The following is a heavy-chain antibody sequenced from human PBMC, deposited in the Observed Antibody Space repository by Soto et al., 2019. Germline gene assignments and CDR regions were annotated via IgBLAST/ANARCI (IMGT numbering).Heavy chain of an antibody. CDR1: GGSISSSSHS. Sequence: PSETLSLTCTVSGGSISSSSHSWGWIRQPPGKGLEWIGYIYYRGNTNYNPSLKSRVTISLDTSKNQFSLKLSSVTAADTAVYYCARHPGHYDILTGYSTYYFDYWGQGILVPVSS. V-gene: IGHV4-61*05. J-gene: IGHJ4*02. CDR3: ARHPGHYDILTGYSTYYFDY. CDR2: IYYRGNT. D-gene: IGHD3-9*01.